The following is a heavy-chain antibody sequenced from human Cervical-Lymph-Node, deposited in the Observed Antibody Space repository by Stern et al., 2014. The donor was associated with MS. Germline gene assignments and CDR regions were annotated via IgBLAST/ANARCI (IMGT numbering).Heavy chain of an antibody. D-gene: IGHD5-24*01. CDR2: IIPGFDST. Sequence: QMQLVQSGAEVKKPGSSVTVSCKASGGSFRSLSLNWVRQAPGLGFEWMGGIIPGFDSTKYAQKFQGRVTITADESTSTSYIELSSLTSEDTALYFCARGGDGYNYYDSWGQGTLVTVSS. V-gene: IGHV1-69*01. J-gene: IGHJ4*02. CDR3: ARGGDGYNYYDS. CDR1: GGSFRSLS.